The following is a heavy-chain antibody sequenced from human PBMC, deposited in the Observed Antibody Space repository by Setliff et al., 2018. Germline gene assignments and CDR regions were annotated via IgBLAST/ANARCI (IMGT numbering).Heavy chain of an antibody. Sequence: NLPETLSLTCAVYGGSFSGYYWSWIRQPPGKGLEWIGEINHSGSTNYNPSLKSRVTISVDTSKNQFSLKLSSVTAADTAVYYCAMILSGYSSSWGAFDIWGQGTMVT. J-gene: IGHJ3*02. CDR3: AMILSGYSSSWGAFDI. V-gene: IGHV4-34*01. D-gene: IGHD6-13*01. CDR2: INHSGST. CDR1: GGSFSGYY.